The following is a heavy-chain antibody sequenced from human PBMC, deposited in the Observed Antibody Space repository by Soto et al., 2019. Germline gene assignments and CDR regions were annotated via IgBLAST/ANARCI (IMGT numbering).Heavy chain of an antibody. V-gene: IGHV3-74*01. D-gene: IGHD3-10*01. CDR2: IDNDGGTT. CDR1: GFTFSSYF. CDR3: TRGYYGPDY. Sequence: EVQLVESGGGSVQPGGSLRLSCAASGFTFSSYFMYWVRQAPGKGLVWVSRIDNDGGTTNYADSVKGRFTISRDNAKNTLYLQMNSLRAEDTAEYYCTRGYYGPDYWGQGTLVTVSS. J-gene: IGHJ4*02.